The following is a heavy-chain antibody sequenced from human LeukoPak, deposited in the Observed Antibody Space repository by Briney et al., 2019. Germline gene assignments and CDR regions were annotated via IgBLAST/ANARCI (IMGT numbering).Heavy chain of an antibody. D-gene: IGHD4-23*01. Sequence: PSETLCLTCTVSGGSISNSNYYWGWIRQPPVKGMEWIGSVDYSGSAYYNPSLKSRVTISVDTSKNQFSLNLSSVTAADTAVYYCARPRRTRVVTSDFDYWGQGTLVTVSS. V-gene: IGHV4-39*01. J-gene: IGHJ4*02. CDR2: VDYSGSA. CDR3: ARPRRTRVVTSDFDY. CDR1: GGSISNSNYY.